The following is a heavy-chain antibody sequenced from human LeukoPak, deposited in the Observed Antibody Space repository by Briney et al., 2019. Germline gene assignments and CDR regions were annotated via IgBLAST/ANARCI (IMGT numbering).Heavy chain of an antibody. CDR3: ARDYSASGSYDS. CDR2: IKQDGSAK. CDR1: GFSISSYW. Sequence: PGGSLRLSCAASGFSISSYWMGWVRQAPGEGLEWVGNIKQDGSAKYYVDSVKGRFTISRDNAKNSLYLQMNSLRAEDTAFYHCARDYSASGSYDSWGQGTLSPFPQ. J-gene: IGHJ5*01. V-gene: IGHV3-7*01. D-gene: IGHD1-26*01.